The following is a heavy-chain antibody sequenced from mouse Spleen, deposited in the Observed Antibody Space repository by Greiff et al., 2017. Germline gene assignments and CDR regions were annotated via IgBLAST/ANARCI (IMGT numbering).Heavy chain of an antibody. Sequence: VKLVESGAELARPGASVKLSCKASGYTFTSYGISWVKQRTGQGLEWIGEIYPRSGNTYYNEKFKGKATLTADKSSSTAYMELRSLTSEDSAVYFCARAYGYDEWFAYWGQGTLVTVSA. D-gene: IGHD2-2*01. J-gene: IGHJ3*01. CDR3: ARAYGYDEWFAY. CDR2: IYPRSGNT. V-gene: IGHV1-81*01. CDR1: GYTFTSYG.